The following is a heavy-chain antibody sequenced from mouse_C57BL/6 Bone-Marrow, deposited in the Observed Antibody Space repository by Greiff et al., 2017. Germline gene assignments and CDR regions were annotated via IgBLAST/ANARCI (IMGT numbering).Heavy chain of an antibody. V-gene: IGHV8-8*01. D-gene: IGHD2-4*01. Sequence: QVTLKESGPGILQPSQTLSLTCSFSGFSLSTFGMGVGWIRQPSGKGLEWLAHIWWDDDKYYNPALKSRLTISKDTSKNQVFLKIANVDTADTATYYCAPTGIYYDYDGGFAYWGQGTLVTVSA. J-gene: IGHJ3*01. CDR1: GFSLSTFGMG. CDR2: IWWDDDK. CDR3: APTGIYYDYDGGFAY.